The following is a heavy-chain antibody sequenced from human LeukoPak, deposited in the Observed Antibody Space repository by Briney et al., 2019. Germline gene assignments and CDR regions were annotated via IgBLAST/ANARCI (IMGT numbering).Heavy chain of an antibody. CDR3: AREALYCSSTSCRINWFDP. CDR2: INAGNGNT. J-gene: IGHJ5*02. CDR1: GYTFTSYA. D-gene: IGHD2-2*01. Sequence: ASVKVSCTASGYTFTSYAMHWVRQAPGQRLEWMGWINAGNGNTKYSQKFQGRVTITRDTSASTAYMELSSLRSEDTAVYYCAREALYCSSTSCRINWFDPWGQGTLVTVSS. V-gene: IGHV1-3*01.